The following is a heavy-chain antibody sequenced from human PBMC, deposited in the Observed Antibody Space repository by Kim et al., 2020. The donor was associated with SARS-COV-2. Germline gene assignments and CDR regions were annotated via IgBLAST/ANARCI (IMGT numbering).Heavy chain of an antibody. Sequence: SETLSLTCTVSGASINNVGYYWSWIRQHPGKGLEWIWYIDYSGTTHYNPSLKSPVSISRDTSKNQFSLEVTSVTAADSAVYYCARDRSRLAAYYKDNWFDPWGQGIQVLVSS. CDR3: ARDRSRLAAYYKDNWFDP. V-gene: IGHV4-31*01. CDR2: IDYSGTT. CDR1: GASINNVGYY. J-gene: IGHJ5*02. D-gene: IGHD3-9*01.